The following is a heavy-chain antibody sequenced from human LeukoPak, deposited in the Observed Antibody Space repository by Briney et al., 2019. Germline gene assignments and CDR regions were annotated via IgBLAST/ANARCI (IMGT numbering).Heavy chain of an antibody. CDR1: GGSFSGYY. V-gene: IGHV4-34*01. CDR3: ARRNSYGYRR. Sequence: PSETLSLTCAVYGGSFSGYYWSWIRQPPGKGLEWIGEINHSGSTNYNPSLKSRVIISVDTSKNQFSLKLSSVTAADTAVYYCARRNSYGYRRWGQGTLVTVSS. CDR2: INHSGST. D-gene: IGHD5-18*01. J-gene: IGHJ1*01.